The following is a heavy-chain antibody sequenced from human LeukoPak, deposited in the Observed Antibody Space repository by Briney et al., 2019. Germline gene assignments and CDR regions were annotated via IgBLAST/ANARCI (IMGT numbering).Heavy chain of an antibody. D-gene: IGHD6-19*01. J-gene: IGHJ4*02. CDR3: TREEYSSGWYDLWYFDY. CDR1: GFTFSGSA. Sequence: GGSLRLSCAASGFTFSGSAMHWVRQASGKGLEWVGRIRSKANSYATAYAASVKGRFTISRDDSKNTAYLQVNSLKTEDTAVYYCTREEYSSGWYDLWYFDYWGQGTLVTVSS. V-gene: IGHV3-73*01. CDR2: IRSKANSYAT.